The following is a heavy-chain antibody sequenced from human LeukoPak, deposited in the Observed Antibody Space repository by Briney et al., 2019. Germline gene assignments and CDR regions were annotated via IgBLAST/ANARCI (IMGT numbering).Heavy chain of an antibody. CDR3: ARVGSGGAWFDF. D-gene: IGHD6-19*01. J-gene: IGHJ4*02. V-gene: IGHV4-59*01. CDR1: SGSLTGYY. Sequence: SETVSLTCTVSSGSLTGYYWSWIRQPPGKGLEWIAYVYATGTTNYNPSLKTRATISMDTSKNQLSLTLTSVTAADTAVYYCARVGSGGAWFDFWGQGTLVSVSS. CDR2: VYATGTT.